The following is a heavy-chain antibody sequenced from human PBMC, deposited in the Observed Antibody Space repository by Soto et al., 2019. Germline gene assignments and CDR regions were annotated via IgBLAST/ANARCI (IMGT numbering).Heavy chain of an antibody. CDR2: IKQDGSEK. Sequence: GGSLRLSCAASGITFSSYWMSWVRQAPGKGLEWVANIKQDGSEKFYVDSVKGRFTISRDNAQNSLYLQMNSVRAEDTAVYYCARGYSSGPDYWGQGTLVTVSS. CDR3: ARGYSSGPDY. J-gene: IGHJ4*02. D-gene: IGHD6-19*01. V-gene: IGHV3-7*04. CDR1: GITFSSYW.